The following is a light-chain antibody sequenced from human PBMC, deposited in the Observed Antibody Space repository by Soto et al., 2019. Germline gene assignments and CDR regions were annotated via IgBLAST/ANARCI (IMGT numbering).Light chain of an antibody. Sequence: EIVLTQSPGTLSLSPGERATLSCRASQSVPKNYLAWYQHKPGQAPRLLIYGPSSRATGIPDRFSGSGSGTDFTLSISSLEPEDFAVYYCHQYATSPQTFGQATKVEIK. CDR1: QSVPKNY. CDR3: HQYATSPQT. V-gene: IGKV3-20*01. J-gene: IGKJ1*01. CDR2: GPS.